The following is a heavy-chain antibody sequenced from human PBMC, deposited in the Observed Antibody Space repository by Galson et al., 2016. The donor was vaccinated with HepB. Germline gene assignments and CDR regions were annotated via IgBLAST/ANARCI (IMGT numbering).Heavy chain of an antibody. CDR2: IYSGDSS. V-gene: IGHV3-53*01. J-gene: IGHJ3*02. CDR1: GFSVTGSY. Sequence: SLRLSCAASGFSVTGSYMTWVRQAPGKGLDWVSVIYSGDSSYYADSVKGRFTISRDHSKNTLFLEMNSLRAEYTAVYYCATMGAALIRSGSVSFDIWGQGTLVSVSA. CDR3: ATMGAALIRSGSVSFDI. D-gene: IGHD1-26*01.